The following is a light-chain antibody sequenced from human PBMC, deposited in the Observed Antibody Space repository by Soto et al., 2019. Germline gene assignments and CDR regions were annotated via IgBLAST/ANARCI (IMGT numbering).Light chain of an antibody. Sequence: DIQVTQSPSSLSASVGDRVTITCRASQSINTYLNWYQQKPGKAPKLLIYTASNLQSGVPSRFRCSGSGTDFTLTISGLEPEDFATYYCQQSYTTLSFGGGTKVEI. J-gene: IGKJ4*01. V-gene: IGKV1-39*01. CDR1: QSINTY. CDR2: TAS. CDR3: QQSYTTLS.